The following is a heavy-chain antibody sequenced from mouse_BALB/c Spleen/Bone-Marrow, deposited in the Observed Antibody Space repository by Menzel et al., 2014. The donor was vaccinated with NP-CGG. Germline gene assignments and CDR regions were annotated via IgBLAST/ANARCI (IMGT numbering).Heavy chain of an antibody. CDR1: GFTFSDYG. V-gene: IGHV5-17*01. J-gene: IGHJ3*01. CDR3: ARITGTWSAY. D-gene: IGHD4-1*01. Sequence: EVMLVESGGGLGKPGGSLKLSCAASGFTFSDYGMHWVRQAPEKGLEWVAYISSGSSTIYYADTVKGRFTISRDNAKNTLFLQMTSLRSEDTAMYYCARITGTWSAYWGQGTLVTVSA. CDR2: ISSGSSTI.